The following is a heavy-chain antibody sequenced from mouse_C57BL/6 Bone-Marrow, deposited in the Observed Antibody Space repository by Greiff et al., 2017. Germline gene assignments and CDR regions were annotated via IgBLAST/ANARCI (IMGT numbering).Heavy chain of an antibody. D-gene: IGHD1-1*01. V-gene: IGHV1-55*01. CDR3: AIDYCGSSDV. J-gene: IGHJ1*03. Sequence: VKLQQPGAELVKPGASVKMSCKASGYTFTSYWLTWVKQWPGQGLEWIGDIYPGRGSTNSNEKFKSKATLTVDTPSSTAYMQLSSLTSEDSAVYYCAIDYCGSSDVCGTGTTVTVAA. CDR2: IYPGRGST. CDR1: GYTFTSYW.